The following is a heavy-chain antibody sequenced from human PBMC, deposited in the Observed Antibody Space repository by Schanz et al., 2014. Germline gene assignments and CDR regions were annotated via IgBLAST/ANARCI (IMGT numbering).Heavy chain of an antibody. CDR2: ISGSGVIT. CDR1: GFIFSNYG. CDR3: AKYRYSVFDFDY. Sequence: VQLVESGGGLVKPGGSLRLSCAASGFIFSNYGMHWVRQAPGKGLEWVSGISGSGVITYYEDSVKGQFTISRDNSKNTLYLQMNSLRAEDTAIYYCAKYRYSVFDFDYWGQGTLVTVSS. J-gene: IGHJ4*02. D-gene: IGHD3-16*02. V-gene: IGHV3-23*04.